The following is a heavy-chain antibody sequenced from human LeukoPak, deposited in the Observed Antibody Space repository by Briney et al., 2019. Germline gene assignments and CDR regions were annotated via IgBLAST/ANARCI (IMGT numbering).Heavy chain of an antibody. CDR2: INSDGSST. Sequence: GGSLRLSCAASGFTFSSYWMHWVRQAPGKGLVWVSRINSDGSSTSYADSVKGRFTISRDNAKNTLYLQMNSLRAEDTAVYYCARGYRAGSGYFDWLYYMDVWSKGTTVTVSS. V-gene: IGHV3-74*01. D-gene: IGHD3-9*01. J-gene: IGHJ6*03. CDR3: ARGYRAGSGYFDWLYYMDV. CDR1: GFTFSSYW.